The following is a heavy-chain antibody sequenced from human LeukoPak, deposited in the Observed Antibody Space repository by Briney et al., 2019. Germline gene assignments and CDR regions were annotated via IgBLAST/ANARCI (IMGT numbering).Heavy chain of an antibody. D-gene: IGHD6-19*01. V-gene: IGHV3-30-3*01. CDR2: MSYDGSNT. Sequence: PGGSLRLSCAASGFTFSNYAMSWVRQAPGKGLEWVAVMSYDGSNTYYADSVNGRFTISRDNSKNTLYLHMNSLRAEDTAVYNCAREAGSSGRLYYFDYWGQGTLVTVSS. CDR1: GFTFSNYA. CDR3: AREAGSSGRLYYFDY. J-gene: IGHJ4*02.